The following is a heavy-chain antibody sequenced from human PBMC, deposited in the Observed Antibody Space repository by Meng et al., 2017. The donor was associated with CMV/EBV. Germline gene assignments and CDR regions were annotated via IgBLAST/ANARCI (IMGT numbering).Heavy chain of an antibody. D-gene: IGHD7-27*01. Sequence: ETLSLTCTVSGGSISSSSYYWGWIRQPPGKGLEWVSVIYSGGSTYYADSVKGRFTISRDNSKNTLYLQMNSLRAEDTAVYYCAREGDPGDLPSSYYYGMDVWGQGTTVTVSS. J-gene: IGHJ6*02. CDR3: AREGDPGDLPSSYYYGMDV. V-gene: IGHV3-53*01. CDR2: IYSGGST. CDR1: GGSISSSSYY.